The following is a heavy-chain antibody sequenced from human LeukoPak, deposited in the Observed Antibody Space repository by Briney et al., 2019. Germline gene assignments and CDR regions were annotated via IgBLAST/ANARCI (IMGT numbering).Heavy chain of an antibody. J-gene: IGHJ3*02. Sequence: PGGSLRLSCAASGFTFSTYWVHWVRQAPGKGLAWVSRITSDGSSTSYADSEKGRFTISRDNTKNTLYLQMKSLRAEDTAVYYCARAVRTYDSSGDYLDAFDIWGQGTMVTVSS. CDR2: ITSDGSST. V-gene: IGHV3-74*01. CDR1: GFTFSTYW. D-gene: IGHD3-22*01. CDR3: ARAVRTYDSSGDYLDAFDI.